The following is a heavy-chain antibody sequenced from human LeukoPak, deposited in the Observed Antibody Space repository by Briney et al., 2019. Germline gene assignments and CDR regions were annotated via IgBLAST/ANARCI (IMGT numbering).Heavy chain of an antibody. Sequence: SETLSLTCTVSGGSISSNSYYWGWIRQPPGKGLEWIGTIYYSGSTHYNPSLRSRVTISVDTSKNQFSLKLSSVTAADTAMYYCARDLLGYCSGGSCYEDWFDPWGQGTLVTVSS. D-gene: IGHD2-15*01. CDR3: ARDLLGYCSGGSCYEDWFDP. CDR2: IYYSGST. CDR1: GGSISSNSYY. V-gene: IGHV4-39*02. J-gene: IGHJ5*02.